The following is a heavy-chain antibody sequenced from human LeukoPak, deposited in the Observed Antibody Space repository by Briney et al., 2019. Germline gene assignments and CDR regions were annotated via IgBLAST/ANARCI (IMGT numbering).Heavy chain of an antibody. Sequence: GGSLRLSCAASGFTFSSYSMNWVRQAPGKGLEWVSSISSSSSYIYYADSVKGRFTISRDNAKNSLYLQMNSLRAEDTAVYYCARDLYYDYVWGSYRPFDYWGQGTLVTVSS. CDR1: GFTFSSYS. D-gene: IGHD3-16*02. J-gene: IGHJ4*02. CDR2: ISSSSSYI. V-gene: IGHV3-21*01. CDR3: ARDLYYDYVWGSYRPFDY.